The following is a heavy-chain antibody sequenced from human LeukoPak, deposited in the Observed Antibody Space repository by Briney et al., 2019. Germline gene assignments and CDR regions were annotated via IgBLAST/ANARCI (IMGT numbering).Heavy chain of an antibody. CDR2: IRSSGSTI. V-gene: IGHV3-48*01. J-gene: IGHJ4*02. Sequence: GGSLRLSCAASGFTFSTYTMNWVRQAPGRGLEWVSYIRSSGSTIFYADSVKGRFTVSRDNAKNSLYPQMNSLRAEDTAVYYCARDSGNGGSIDYWGQGTLVTVSS. CDR3: ARDSGNGGSIDY. CDR1: GFTFSTYT. D-gene: IGHD2-15*01.